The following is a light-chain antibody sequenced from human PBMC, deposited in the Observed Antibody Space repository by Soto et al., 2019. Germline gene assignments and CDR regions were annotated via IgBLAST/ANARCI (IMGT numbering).Light chain of an antibody. V-gene: IGKV1-39*01. CDR3: QQSYSTPRT. Sequence: DIQMTQSPSSLSASVGDRVTITCRASQSISNYLNWYQQKPGKAPNLLIYIASSLQSGVPSRFSGSGSGTDFTLTISNLQPVDFATYYCQQSYSTPRTFGQGTKLEIK. J-gene: IGKJ2*01. CDR2: IAS. CDR1: QSISNY.